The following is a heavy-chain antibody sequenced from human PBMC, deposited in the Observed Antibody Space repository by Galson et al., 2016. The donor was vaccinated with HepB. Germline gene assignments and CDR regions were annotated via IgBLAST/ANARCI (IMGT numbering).Heavy chain of an antibody. CDR2: ISAYNGDA. Sequence: SVKVSCKASGYSFTNYGLSWVRQAPGQGLEWMGWISAYNGDANYARKFQGRLTMTTDPSASKAYMELRSLRSDDTAVFYCARDLQHYGGGGFDDTFDIWGQGTMVTVTS. J-gene: IGHJ3*02. D-gene: IGHD2-21*01. V-gene: IGHV1-18*01. CDR3: ARDLQHYGGGGFDDTFDI. CDR1: GYSFTNYG.